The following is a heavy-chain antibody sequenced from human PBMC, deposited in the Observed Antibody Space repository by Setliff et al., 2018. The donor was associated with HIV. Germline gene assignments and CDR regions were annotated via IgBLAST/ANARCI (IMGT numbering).Heavy chain of an antibody. V-gene: IGHV5-10-1*01. CDR3: ARLLRRPHDFFYMDV. CDR2: IYPSDSYT. J-gene: IGHJ6*03. CDR1: GYVFANYW. Sequence: GESLKISCKGSGYVFANYWIGWVRQMPGTGLEWMGIIYPSDSYTDYSPSFQGHVTISGDKSSSTAYLQWSSLRASDTATYYCARLLRRPHDFFYMDVWGKGTTVTVSS. D-gene: IGHD2-15*01.